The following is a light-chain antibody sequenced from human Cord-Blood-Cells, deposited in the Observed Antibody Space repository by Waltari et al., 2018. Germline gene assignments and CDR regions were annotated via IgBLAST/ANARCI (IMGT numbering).Light chain of an antibody. CDR1: SSDVGCSNY. J-gene: IGLJ3*02. CDR2: DVS. V-gene: IGLV2-11*01. CDR3: CSYAGSYTWV. Sequence: SVPTQPLPVSVPPGPSVPTPCTGPSSDVGCSNYVSWYQQHPGKPPKLMIYDVSKRPSGVPDRFSGSKSGNTASLTISGLQAEDEADYYCCSYAGSYTWVFGGGTKLTVL.